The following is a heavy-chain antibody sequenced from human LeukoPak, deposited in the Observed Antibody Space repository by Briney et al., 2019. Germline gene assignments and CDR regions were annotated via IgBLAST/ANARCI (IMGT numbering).Heavy chain of an antibody. CDR1: GFTVSSNS. CDR3: ARDRSDGFDY. CDR2: LYSGGNT. V-gene: IGHV3-53*01. J-gene: IGHJ4*02. Sequence: GGSLRLSCAASGFTVSSNSMSWVRQAPGKGLEWVSVLYSGGNTYYADSVKGRFTISRDNSKNTLYLQMNSLRTEDAAVYYCARDRSDGFDYWGQGALVTVSS.